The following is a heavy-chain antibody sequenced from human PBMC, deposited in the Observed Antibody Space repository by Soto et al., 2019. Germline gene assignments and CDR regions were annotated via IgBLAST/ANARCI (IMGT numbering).Heavy chain of an antibody. CDR2: ISSSSSYI. CDR3: ARVGCSSTSCYNHDCYYYGMDV. V-gene: IGHV3-21*01. D-gene: IGHD2-2*01. J-gene: IGHJ6*02. Sequence: VGSLRLSCAASGFTFSSYSMNWVRQAPGKGLEWISSISSSSSYIYYADSVKGRFTISRDNAKNSLYLQMNSLRAEDTAVYYCARVGCSSTSCYNHDCYYYGMDVWGQGTTVTVSS. CDR1: GFTFSSYS.